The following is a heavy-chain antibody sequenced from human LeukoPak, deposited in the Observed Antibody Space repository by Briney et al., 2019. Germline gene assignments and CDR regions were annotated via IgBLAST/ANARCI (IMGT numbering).Heavy chain of an antibody. D-gene: IGHD2-2*01. V-gene: IGHV1-2*02. CDR2: INPISGGT. Sequence: ASVNVSCKASGYSFTVYYMLWVRQAPGQGHERMGWINPISGGTNYAQKFQGRVTITTDTSISTAYMELSRLRSDDTAVYYFSRVRRSSTSCYSSWGQGTLVTVSP. CDR3: SRVRRSSTSCYSS. J-gene: IGHJ5*02. CDR1: GYSFTVYY.